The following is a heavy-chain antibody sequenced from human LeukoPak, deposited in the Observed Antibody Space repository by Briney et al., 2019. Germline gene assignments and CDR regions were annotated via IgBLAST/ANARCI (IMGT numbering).Heavy chain of an antibody. CDR2: INPSGGRT. Sequence: ASVKVSCKASGYTFINYYMHWVRQAPGQGLEWMGIINPSGGRTSYAQKFQGRVTMTRDMSTSTVYVELSSLRSEDTAVYYCARGVENSRAWYSDTWGQGTVVIVSS. D-gene: IGHD6-19*01. V-gene: IGHV1-46*01. CDR3: ARGVENSRAWYSDT. J-gene: IGHJ5*02. CDR1: GYTFINYY.